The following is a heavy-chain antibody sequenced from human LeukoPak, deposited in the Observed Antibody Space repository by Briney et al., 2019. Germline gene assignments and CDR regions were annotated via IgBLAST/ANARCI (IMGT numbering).Heavy chain of an antibody. Sequence: GESLKISCKGSGYSFTSYWIGWVRQMPGKGLEWMGSIYPGDSDTRYSPSFQGQVTISADKSISTAYLQWSSLNASDTAMYYCARLRYSSTWYRFDYFDYWGQGNLVSVSS. J-gene: IGHJ4*02. CDR3: ARLRYSSTWYRFDYFDY. CDR1: GYSFTSYW. CDR2: IYPGDSDT. V-gene: IGHV5-51*01. D-gene: IGHD6-13*01.